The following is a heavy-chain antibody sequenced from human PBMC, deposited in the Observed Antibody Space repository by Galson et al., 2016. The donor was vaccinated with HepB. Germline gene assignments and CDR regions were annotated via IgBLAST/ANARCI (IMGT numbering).Heavy chain of an antibody. D-gene: IGHD6-13*01. CDR1: GFTFSTYW. V-gene: IGHV3-74*01. CDR2: INSDGSIT. J-gene: IGHJ4*02. CDR3: TRVHREGIAAAGLQI. Sequence: SLRLSCAASGFTFSTYWMHWVRQVPGKGLVWVSLINSDGSITIYADSVKGRFTISRDNAKNTLYLQMNSLRAEDTALYYCTRVHREGIAAAGLQIWGQGTLVIVSS.